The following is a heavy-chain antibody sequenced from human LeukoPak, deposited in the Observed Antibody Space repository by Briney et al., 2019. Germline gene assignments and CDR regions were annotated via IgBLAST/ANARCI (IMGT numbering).Heavy chain of an antibody. J-gene: IGHJ4*02. Sequence: GGSLRLSCAASGFTFSNYGMSWVRQAPGKGLEWVSGISGSGGTTYYADSVKGRFTVSRDNSKNTLYLQMNNLRAEDTAVYYCAKGAAVVRGVISGYYFDYWGQGTLVTVSS. D-gene: IGHD3-10*01. CDR1: GFTFSNYG. V-gene: IGHV3-23*01. CDR2: ISGSGGTT. CDR3: AKGAAVVRGVISGYYFDY.